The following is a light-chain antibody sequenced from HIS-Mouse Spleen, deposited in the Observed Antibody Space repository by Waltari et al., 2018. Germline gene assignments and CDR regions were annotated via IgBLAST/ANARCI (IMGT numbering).Light chain of an antibody. V-gene: IGLV2-23*01. CDR1: SSAVGSYNL. Sequence: QSALTQPASVSGSPGQSITISCTGTSSAVGSYNLVSWYQQHPGKAPKLMIYEGSKRPSGVSNRCSGSKSGNTASLTISGLQAEDEADYYCCSYAGSSTVVFGGGTKLTVL. CDR3: CSYAGSSTVV. J-gene: IGLJ2*01. CDR2: EGS.